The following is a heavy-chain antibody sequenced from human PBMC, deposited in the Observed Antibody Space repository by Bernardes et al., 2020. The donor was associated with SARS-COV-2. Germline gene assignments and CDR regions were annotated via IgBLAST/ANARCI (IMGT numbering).Heavy chain of an antibody. V-gene: IGHV4-39*01. CDR1: GGSISSSSYY. CDR2: IYYSGST. J-gene: IGHJ4*02. D-gene: IGHD1-26*01. CDR3: ARHPYSGSSRRFDY. Sequence: SEPLSLICTVSGGSISSSSYYWGWLLQPPGKGLEWIGSIYYSGSTYYNPSLKSRVTISVDTSKNQFSLKLSSVTAADTAVYYCARHPYSGSSRRFDYWGQGTLVTVSS.